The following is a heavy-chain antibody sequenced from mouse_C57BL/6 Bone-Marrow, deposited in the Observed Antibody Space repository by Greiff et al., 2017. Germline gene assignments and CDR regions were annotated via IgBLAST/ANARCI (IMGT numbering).Heavy chain of an antibody. D-gene: IGHD1-1*02. CDR3: ARGGSGAMDY. J-gene: IGHJ4*01. Sequence: VQLKESGPELVKPGASVKIPCKASGYTFTDYNMAWVKQSHGKSLEWIGDINPNSGGTIYNQKFKGKATLTVDKSSSTAYMELRSLTSEDTAVYYCARGGSGAMDYWGQGTSVTVSS. CDR2: INPNSGGT. CDR1: GYTFTDYN. V-gene: IGHV1-18*01.